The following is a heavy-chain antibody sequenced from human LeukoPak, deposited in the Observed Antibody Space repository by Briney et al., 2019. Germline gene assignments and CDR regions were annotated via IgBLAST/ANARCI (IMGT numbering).Heavy chain of an antibody. CDR3: AVSGSYAFDY. J-gene: IGHJ4*02. CDR2: INHSGST. Sequence: SETLSLTCAVYGGSFSGYYWSWIRQPPGKGLEWIGEINHSGSTNYNPSLKSRVTISVDTSKNQFSLKLSSVTAADTAVYYCAVSGSYAFDYRGQGTLVTVSS. D-gene: IGHD1-26*01. CDR1: GGSFSGYY. V-gene: IGHV4-34*01.